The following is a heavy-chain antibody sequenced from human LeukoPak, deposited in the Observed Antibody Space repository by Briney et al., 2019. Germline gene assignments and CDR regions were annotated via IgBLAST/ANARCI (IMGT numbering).Heavy chain of an antibody. D-gene: IGHD3-22*01. CDR1: GGTFSSYA. CDR3: ARGSSGYHNWFDP. J-gene: IGHJ5*02. CDR2: IIPIFGTA. Sequence: ASVKVSCKASGGTFSSYAISWVRQAPGQGLEWMGGIIPIFGTANYAQKSQGRVTITTDESTSTAYMELSSLRSEDTAVYYCARGSSGYHNWFDPWGQGTLVTVSS. V-gene: IGHV1-69*05.